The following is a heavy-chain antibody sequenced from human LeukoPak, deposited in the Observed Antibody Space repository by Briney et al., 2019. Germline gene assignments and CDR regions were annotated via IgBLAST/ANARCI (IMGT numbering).Heavy chain of an antibody. D-gene: IGHD5-18*01. CDR3: ARRRGYSYGYWAFDI. J-gene: IGHJ3*02. Sequence: SETLSLTCAVSGGSISSGGYSWSWIRQPPGKGLEGIGYIYYSGSTYYNPSLKSRVTISVDTSKNQFSLKLSSVTAADTAVYYCARRRGYSYGYWAFDIWGQGTMVTVSS. CDR2: IYYSGST. CDR1: GGSISSGGYS. V-gene: IGHV4-30-4*07.